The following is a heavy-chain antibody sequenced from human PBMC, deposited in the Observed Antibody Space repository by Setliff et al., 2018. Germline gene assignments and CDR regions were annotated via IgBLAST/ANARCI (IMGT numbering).Heavy chain of an antibody. CDR3: ARAESCGSTHFSPYDY. V-gene: IGHV3-66*01. J-gene: IGHJ4*02. CDR2: IYNIGAT. Sequence: GGSLRLSCVVSGFTVSNDFMGWVRQAPGKGLEWVSIIYNIGATRYADSVKGRFTISRDNAKNSLYLQMNILTAEDTAVYYCARAESCGSTHFSPYDYWGQGTLVTVSS. D-gene: IGHD2-2*01. CDR1: GFTVSNDF.